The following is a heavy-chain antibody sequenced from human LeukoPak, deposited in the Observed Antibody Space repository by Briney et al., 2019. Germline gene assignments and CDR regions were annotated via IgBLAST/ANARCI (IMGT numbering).Heavy chain of an antibody. CDR1: GYTFTSYG. CDR3: ARDSRRYYYGSGSYYYRFYWDY. CDR2: INPNSGGT. D-gene: IGHD3-10*01. J-gene: IGHJ4*02. V-gene: IGHV1-2*02. Sequence: GASVKVSCKASGYTFTSYGISWVRQAPGQGLEWMGWINPNSGGTNYAQKFQGRVTMTRDTSISTAYMELSRLRSDDTAVYYCARDSRRYYYGSGSYYYRFYWDYWGQGTLVTVSS.